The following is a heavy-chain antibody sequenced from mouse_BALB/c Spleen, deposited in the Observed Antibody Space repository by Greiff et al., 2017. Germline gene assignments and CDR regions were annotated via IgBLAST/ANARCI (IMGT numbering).Heavy chain of an antibody. CDR1: GYSFTGYF. V-gene: IGHV1-20*02. CDR3: ATYGNYGDAMDY. D-gene: IGHD2-1*01. CDR2: INPYNGDT. Sequence: VQLQQPGAELVKPGASVKISCKASGYSFTGYFMNWVMQSHGKSLEWIGRINPYNGDTFYNQKFKGKATLTVDKSSSTAHMELRSLASEDSAVYYCATYGNYGDAMDYWGQGTSVTVSS. J-gene: IGHJ4*01.